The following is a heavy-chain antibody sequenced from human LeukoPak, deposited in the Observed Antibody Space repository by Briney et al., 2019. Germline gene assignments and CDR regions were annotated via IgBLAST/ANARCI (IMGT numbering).Heavy chain of an antibody. CDR1: GGSISSYY. CDR2: IYYSGST. D-gene: IGHD2/OR15-2a*01. CDR3: ASLWRGYFDY. Sequence: SETLSLTCTVFGGSISSYYWSWIRQPPGKGLEWIGYIYYSGSTNYNPSLKSRVTISVDTSKNQFSLKLSSVTAADTAVYYCASLWRGYFDYWGQGTLVTVSS. J-gene: IGHJ4*02. V-gene: IGHV4-59*01.